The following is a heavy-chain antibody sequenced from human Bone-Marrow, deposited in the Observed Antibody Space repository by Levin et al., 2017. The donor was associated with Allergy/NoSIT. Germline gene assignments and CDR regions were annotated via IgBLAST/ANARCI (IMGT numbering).Heavy chain of an antibody. Sequence: ASVKVSCRPSGYTFIEYSIHWVRQAPGQGLEWVGRLNPNGGGAKTTQRFQGRVTMTRDTSISTAYMELSGLTSDDTAGYHCARGECMVAVSDALWEVDAFGIWGQGTMVPVSS. CDR2: LNPNGGGA. V-gene: IGHV1-2*06. CDR1: GYTFIEYS. J-gene: IGHJ3*02. D-gene: IGHD2-15*01. CDR3: ARGECMVAVSDALWEVDAFGI.